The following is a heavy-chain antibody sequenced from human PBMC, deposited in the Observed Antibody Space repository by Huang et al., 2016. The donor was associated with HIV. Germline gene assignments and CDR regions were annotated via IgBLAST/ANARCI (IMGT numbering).Heavy chain of an antibody. CDR2: IKSKTDGGTT. CDR1: GFTFSNAW. CDR3: TTDRDYGDYVADAFDI. V-gene: IGHV3-15*01. Sequence: EVQLVESGGGLVKPGGSLRLSCAASGFTFSNAWMSWVRQAPGKGLEWVGRIKSKTDGGTTDYAAPVKGRFTISRDYSKNTLYLQMNTLKTEDTAVYYCTTDRDYGDYVADAFDIWGQGTMVTVSS. D-gene: IGHD4-17*01. J-gene: IGHJ3*02.